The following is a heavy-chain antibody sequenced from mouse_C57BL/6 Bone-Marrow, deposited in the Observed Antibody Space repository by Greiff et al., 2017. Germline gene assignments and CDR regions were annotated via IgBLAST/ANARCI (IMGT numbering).Heavy chain of an antibody. D-gene: IGHD2-1*01. J-gene: IGHJ2*01. V-gene: IGHV1-19*01. CDR3: ARRDGNYDFDY. CDR2: INPYNGGT. Sequence: EVQLVESGPVLVKPGASVKMSCKASGYTFTDYYMNWVKQSLGKSLEWIGVINPYNGGTSYNQKFKGKATLTVDKSSSTAYMELNSLTSEDSAVYYCARRDGNYDFDYWGQGTTLTVSS. CDR1: GYTFTDYY.